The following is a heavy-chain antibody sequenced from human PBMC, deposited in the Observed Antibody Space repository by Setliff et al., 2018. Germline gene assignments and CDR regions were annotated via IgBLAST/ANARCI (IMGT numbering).Heavy chain of an antibody. CDR3: ARGLPYYDILTGYYRTPPDY. J-gene: IGHJ4*02. D-gene: IGHD3-9*01. CDR1: GGSFSGYY. CDR2: INHSGST. V-gene: IGHV4-34*01. Sequence: SETLSLTCAVYGGSFSGYYWSWIRQPPGKGLEWIGEINHSGSTNNNPSLKSRVTISVDASKNQFSLKLTSVTAADTAVYYCARGLPYYDILTGYYRTPPDYWGQGTLVTVSS.